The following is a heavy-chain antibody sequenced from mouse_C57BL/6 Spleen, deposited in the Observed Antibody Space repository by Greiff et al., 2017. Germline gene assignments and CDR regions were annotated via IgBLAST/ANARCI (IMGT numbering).Heavy chain of an antibody. D-gene: IGHD1-1*01. CDR3: ARRFITTVVATGYFDY. CDR2: IDPEDGET. Sequence: EVQLQQSGAELVKPGASVKLSCTASGFNIKDYYMHWVKQRTEQGLEWIGRIDPEDGETKYAPKFQGKATITADTSSNTAYLQLSSLTSEDTAVYYCARRFITTVVATGYFDYWGQGTTLTVSS. CDR1: GFNIKDYY. J-gene: IGHJ2*01. V-gene: IGHV14-2*01.